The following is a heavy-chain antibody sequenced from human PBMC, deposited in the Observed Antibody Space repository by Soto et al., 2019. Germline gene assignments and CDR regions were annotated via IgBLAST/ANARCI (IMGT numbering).Heavy chain of an antibody. D-gene: IGHD2-2*01. CDR1: GYTFTSYD. CDR2: ISAYNGNT. CDR3: ARLVRRYCGSPSCSTYYLDY. V-gene: IGHV1-18*04. Sequence: QVQLVQSGAEVKKPGASVKVSCKASGYTFTSYDISWVRQAPGQGLEWMGWISAYNGNTKYAQKFQGRVTMTTDTPTSTAYMELRSLRTDDTAVFYWARLVRRYCGSPSCSTYYLDYWGQGTLVTVSS. J-gene: IGHJ4*02.